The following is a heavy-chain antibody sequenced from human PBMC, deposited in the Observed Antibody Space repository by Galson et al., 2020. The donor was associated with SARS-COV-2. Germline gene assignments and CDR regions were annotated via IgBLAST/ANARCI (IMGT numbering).Heavy chain of an antibody. CDR3: ARVVAVQLAPSYYYYGMDV. CDR1: GFTFSSYA. J-gene: IGHJ6*02. Sequence: GGSLRLSCAASGFTFSSYAMHWVRQAPGKGLEYVSAISSNGGSTYYANSVKGRFTISRDNSKNTLYLQMGSLRAEDMAVYYCARVVAVQLAPSYYYYGMDVWGQGTTVTVSS. CDR2: ISSNGGST. D-gene: IGHD6-6*01. V-gene: IGHV3-64*01.